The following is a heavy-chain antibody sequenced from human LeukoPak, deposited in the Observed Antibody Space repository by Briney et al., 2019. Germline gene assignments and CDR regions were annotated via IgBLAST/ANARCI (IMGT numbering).Heavy chain of an antibody. Sequence: SETLSLTCAVYGGSFSGYYWGWIRQPPGKGLEWIGEINHSGSTNYNPSLKSRVTISVDTSKNQFSLKLSSVTAADTAVYYCARARAGHFDYWGQGTLVTVSS. CDR3: ARARAGHFDY. V-gene: IGHV4-34*01. J-gene: IGHJ4*02. CDR2: INHSGST. CDR1: GGSFSGYY.